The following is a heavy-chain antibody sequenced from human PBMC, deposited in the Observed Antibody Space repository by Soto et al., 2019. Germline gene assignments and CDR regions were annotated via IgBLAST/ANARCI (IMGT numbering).Heavy chain of an antibody. CDR1: GYTFTGYY. J-gene: IGHJ4*02. Sequence: ASVKVSCKASGYTFTGYYMHWVRQAPGQGLEWMGWINPNSGGTNYAQKFQGRVTMTRDTSISTAYMELSRLRSDDTAVYYCARDLTRDGYNSPSYFWGQGTLVTVSS. D-gene: IGHD5-12*01. V-gene: IGHV1-2*02. CDR2: INPNSGGT. CDR3: ARDLTRDGYNSPSYF.